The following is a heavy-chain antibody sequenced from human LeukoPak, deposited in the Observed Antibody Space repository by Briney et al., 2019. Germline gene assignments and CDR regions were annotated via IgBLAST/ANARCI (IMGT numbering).Heavy chain of an antibody. V-gene: IGHV1-69*13. CDR1: GGTFSSYA. CDR3: ARGREDCSSISCYDYFDY. CDR2: IIPIFGTA. D-gene: IGHD2-2*01. Sequence: GASVKVSCKASGGTFSSYAISWVRQAPGQGLEWMGGIIPIFGTANYAQKFQGRVTITADESTSTAYMELSSLRSEDTAVYYCARGREDCSSISCYDYFDYWGQGTLVTVSS. J-gene: IGHJ4*02.